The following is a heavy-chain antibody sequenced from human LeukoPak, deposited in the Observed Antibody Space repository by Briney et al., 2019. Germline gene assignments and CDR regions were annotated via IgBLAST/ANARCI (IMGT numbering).Heavy chain of an antibody. Sequence: GGSLRLSCAASGFTFSSYEMNWVRQAPGKGLEWVSYISSGGSTIYYADSVKGRFTISRDNAKNSLYLQMNSLRAEDTAVYYCARDGIAAAGTLQNWFDPWGQGTLVTVSS. CDR3: ARDGIAAAGTLQNWFDP. V-gene: IGHV3-48*03. J-gene: IGHJ5*02. D-gene: IGHD6-13*01. CDR2: ISSGGSTI. CDR1: GFTFSSYE.